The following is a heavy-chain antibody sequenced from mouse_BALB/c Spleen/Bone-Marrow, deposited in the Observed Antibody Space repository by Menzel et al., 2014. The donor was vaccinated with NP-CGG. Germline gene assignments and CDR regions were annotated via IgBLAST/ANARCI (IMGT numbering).Heavy chain of an antibody. Sequence: VQLQHSGAELAKPGASVTMSCKASGYTFTIYWMHWVKQRPGQGLEWIGYINPITGYTDYNQNFKDKASLTADKSSSTAYMQLNSLTSDDSAVYYCARADYYGSRYFDVWGAGTTVTVSS. V-gene: IGHV1-7*01. J-gene: IGHJ1*01. CDR2: INPITGYT. CDR3: ARADYYGSRYFDV. CDR1: GYTFTIYW. D-gene: IGHD1-1*01.